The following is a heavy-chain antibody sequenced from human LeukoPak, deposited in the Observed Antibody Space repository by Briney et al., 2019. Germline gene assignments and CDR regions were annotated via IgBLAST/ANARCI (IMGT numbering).Heavy chain of an antibody. CDR3: ARTYYGSGSYYRP. J-gene: IGHJ4*02. Sequence: GSLRLSCAASGFTFSSYWMSWIRQPPGKGLEWIGYIYYSGSTNYNPSLKSRVTISVDTSKNQFSLKLSSVTAADTAVYYCARTYYGSGSYYRPWGQGTLVTVSS. V-gene: IGHV4-59*12. CDR1: GFTFSSYW. CDR2: IYYSGST. D-gene: IGHD3-10*01.